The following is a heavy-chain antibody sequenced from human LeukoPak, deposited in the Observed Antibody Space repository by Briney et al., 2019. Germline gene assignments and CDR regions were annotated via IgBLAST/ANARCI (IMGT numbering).Heavy chain of an antibody. CDR2: IYPGDSDT. Sequence: GESLKISCKGSGYSFTTYWIGWVRQMPGEGLQWMGIIYPGDSDTRYSPSFQGQVTISADKSISTAYPQWSSLKASDTAMYYCARSHYSDATGYYFDYWGQGTLVTVS. CDR3: ARSHYSDATGYYFDY. D-gene: IGHD3-22*01. J-gene: IGHJ4*02. CDR1: GYSFTTYW. V-gene: IGHV5-51*01.